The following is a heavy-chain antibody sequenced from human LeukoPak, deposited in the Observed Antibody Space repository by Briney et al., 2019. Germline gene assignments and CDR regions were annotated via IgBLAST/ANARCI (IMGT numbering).Heavy chain of an antibody. D-gene: IGHD1-14*01. CDR3: VRGDNRDY. CDR1: GFSFSTST. Sequence: GGSLRLSCAASGFSFSTSTMNWFRQAPGKGLEWISSIGKTSRDMYYADSVRGRFTISRDNAKNSLFLLMNSLRVENTSVYYCVRGDNRDYWGQGTLVTVSS. CDR2: IGKTSRDM. J-gene: IGHJ4*02. V-gene: IGHV3-21*01.